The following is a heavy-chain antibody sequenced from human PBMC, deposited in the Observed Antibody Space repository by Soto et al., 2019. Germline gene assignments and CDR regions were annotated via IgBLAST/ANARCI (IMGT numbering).Heavy chain of an antibody. CDR3: ARGIVIFSFSSGSDY. CDR2: INPSGGST. J-gene: IGHJ4*02. D-gene: IGHD3-16*01. V-gene: IGHV1-46*03. CDR1: GYTFTSYY. Sequence: ASVKVSCKASGYTFTSYYMHWVRQAPGQGLGWMGIINPSGGSTSYAQKFQGRVTMTRDTSTSTVYMELSSLRSEDTAVYYCARGIVIFSFSSGSDYWGQGTLVTVSS.